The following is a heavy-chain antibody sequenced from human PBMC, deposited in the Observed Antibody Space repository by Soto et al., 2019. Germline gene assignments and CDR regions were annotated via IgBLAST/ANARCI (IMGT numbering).Heavy chain of an antibody. V-gene: IGHV3-23*01. CDR1: GFTFSIYA. J-gene: IGHJ4*02. Sequence: PWGSLRIACASSGFTFSIYAMSWVRQAPVKGLDWVLAISGSGGSTYYADSVKGRFTISRDNSKNTLYLQMNSLRAEDTAVYYCAKYDVVVAPAAIIDYWGQGTLVTVSS. CDR3: AKYDVVVAPAAIIDY. D-gene: IGHD2-2*02. CDR2: ISGSGGST.